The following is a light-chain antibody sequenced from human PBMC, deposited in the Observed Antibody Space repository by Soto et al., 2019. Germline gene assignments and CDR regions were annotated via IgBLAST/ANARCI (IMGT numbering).Light chain of an antibody. CDR3: QQYNSWT. J-gene: IGKJ1*01. CDR2: KAS. Sequence: DIQMTQSPSTLSASVGDRVTITCRASQSISSWLAWYQQKPGKAPKLLIYKASSLESGVPSRFSGIVSGTEFTLTSSSLQPDDFASYYCQQYNSWTFGQGTKVEIK. CDR1: QSISSW. V-gene: IGKV1-5*03.